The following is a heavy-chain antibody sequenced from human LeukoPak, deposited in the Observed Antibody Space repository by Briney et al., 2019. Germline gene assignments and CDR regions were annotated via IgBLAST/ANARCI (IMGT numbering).Heavy chain of an antibody. D-gene: IGHD2-15*01. CDR3: AREVALNVPFDY. CDR1: GYTFTSYG. J-gene: IGHJ4*02. Sequence: ASVKVSCKASGYTFTSYGISWVRLAPRQGLEWMGWISAYNGNTNYAQKLQGRVTMTTDTSTSTAYMELRSLRSDDTAVYYCAREVALNVPFDYWGQGTLVTVSS. V-gene: IGHV1-18*01. CDR2: ISAYNGNT.